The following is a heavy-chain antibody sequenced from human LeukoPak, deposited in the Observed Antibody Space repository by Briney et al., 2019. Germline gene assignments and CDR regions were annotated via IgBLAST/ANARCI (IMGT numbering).Heavy chain of an antibody. CDR3: AKDTSIGKYCTNGVCSPFDY. D-gene: IGHD2-8*01. Sequence: PGGSLRLSCAASGFTFSSYAMSWVRQAPGQGLEWVSVISDSGDYTSYADSVRGRFTISRDNSRITLYLQMISLRPEDTAVYYCAKDTSIGKYCTNGVCSPFDYWGQGTLVTVSS. CDR2: ISDSGDYT. CDR1: GFTFSSYA. J-gene: IGHJ4*02. V-gene: IGHV3-23*01.